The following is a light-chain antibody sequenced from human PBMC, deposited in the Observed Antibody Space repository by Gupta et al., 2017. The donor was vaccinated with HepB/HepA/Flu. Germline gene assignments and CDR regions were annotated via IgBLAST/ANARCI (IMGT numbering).Light chain of an antibody. CDR1: SSNVGSHN. CDR3: GTWDKSLNAFV. Sequence: QSVLTQPPSASGSPGQRATISCSGSSSNVGSHNINWYQQLPGTAPKLLIYSTNQRPSGVPDRFSASKSGTSASLAISGLQSEDEADYFCGTWDKSLNAFVFGTGTEVTVL. J-gene: IGLJ1*01. CDR2: STN. V-gene: IGLV1-44*01.